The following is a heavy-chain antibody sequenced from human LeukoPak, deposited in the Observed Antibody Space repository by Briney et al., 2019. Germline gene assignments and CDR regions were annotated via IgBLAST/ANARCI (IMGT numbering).Heavy chain of an antibody. D-gene: IGHD6-19*01. V-gene: IGHV4-39*01. Sequence: SETLSLTCTVSGGSISSINHHWGWVRQSPGKDLEWIGSIYNGRTTFSNPSLNSRVTISIVTSKNQFSLQLNSVTAADTAVYYCARGDGVAADPWGQGTLVTVSS. CDR3: ARGDGVAADP. CDR2: IYNGRTT. CDR1: GGSISSINHH. J-gene: IGHJ5*02.